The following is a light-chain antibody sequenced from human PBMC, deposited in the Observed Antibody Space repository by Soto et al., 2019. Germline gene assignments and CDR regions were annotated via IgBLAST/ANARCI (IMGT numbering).Light chain of an antibody. CDR3: SSYRSSYTYV. V-gene: IGLV2-14*01. CDR1: SSDVGGY. Sequence: QSALTQPASVSGSPGQSITIFCSGTSSDVGGYVSWYQQHPGKAPKLMIYDVTNRPSGVSNRFSRSKSGDTASLTISGLQAEDEADYYCSSYRSSYTYVLGTGTKVTVL. J-gene: IGLJ1*01. CDR2: DVT.